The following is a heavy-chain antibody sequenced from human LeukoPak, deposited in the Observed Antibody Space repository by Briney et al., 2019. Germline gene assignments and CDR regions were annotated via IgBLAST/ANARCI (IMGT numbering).Heavy chain of an antibody. CDR3: AREANSASDF. D-gene: IGHD5-18*01. CDR1: GFTFSNYW. CDR2: INSDGSIT. V-gene: IGHV3-74*01. Sequence: GGSLRLSCAASGFTFSNYWMHWVRQAPGKGLVWVSNINSDGSITYYADSVKGRFTISRDNAKNTLFLQMNSLRAEDTAIYFCAREANSASDFWGQGTMVTVSS. J-gene: IGHJ3*01.